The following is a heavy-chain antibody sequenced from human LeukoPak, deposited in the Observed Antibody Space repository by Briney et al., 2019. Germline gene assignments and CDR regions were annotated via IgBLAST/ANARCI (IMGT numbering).Heavy chain of an antibody. CDR1: GYTFTNYG. Sequence: ASVKVSCKASGYTFTNYGISWVRQAPGQGLEWMGWISAYNGNTNYAQKLQGRVTMTTDTSTSTAYMELRSLRSDDTAVYYCARDRTYSSSWDDEGFDYWGQGTLVTVPS. D-gene: IGHD6-13*01. CDR3: ARDRTYSSSWDDEGFDY. V-gene: IGHV1-18*01. J-gene: IGHJ4*02. CDR2: ISAYNGNT.